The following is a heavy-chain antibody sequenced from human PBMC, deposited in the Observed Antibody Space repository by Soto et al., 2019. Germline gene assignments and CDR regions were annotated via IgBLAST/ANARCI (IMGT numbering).Heavy chain of an antibody. CDR1: GFTFSSYS. V-gene: IGHV3-21*01. Sequence: GGSLRLSCAASGFTFSSYSMNWVRQAPGKVLEWVSSISSSSSYIYYADSVKGRFTISRDNAKNSLYLQMNSLRAEDTAVYYCVIGVGNDYVFWRSYCLHTFMAVSCQGTTVTVSS. J-gene: IGHJ6*02. CDR3: VIGVGNDYVFWRSYCLHTFMAV. D-gene: IGHD3-16*01. CDR2: ISSSSSYI.